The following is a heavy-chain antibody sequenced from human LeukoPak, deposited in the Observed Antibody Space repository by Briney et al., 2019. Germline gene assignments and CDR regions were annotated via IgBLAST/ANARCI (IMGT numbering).Heavy chain of an antibody. J-gene: IGHJ1*01. D-gene: IGHD2-21*02. V-gene: IGHV3-21*01. CDR1: GFTFSSYA. CDR3: ARGYCGGDCYGD. CDR2: IDGSSSHI. Sequence: GGSLRLSCAASGFTFSSYAMSWVRQLPGKGLEWVSSIDGSSSHIYYADSVKGRFTISRDNTKSSLYLQMNSLRAEDMAVYYCARGYCGGDCYGDWGQGTLVTVSS.